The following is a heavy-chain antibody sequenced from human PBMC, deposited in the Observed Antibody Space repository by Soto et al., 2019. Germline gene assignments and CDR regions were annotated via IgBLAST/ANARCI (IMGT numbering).Heavy chain of an antibody. D-gene: IGHD1-1*01. J-gene: IGHJ4*02. V-gene: IGHV1-8*01. CDR2: MNPNSGNT. Sequence: ASVKVSCKASGYTFTSYDINWVRQATGQGLEWMGWMNPNSGNTGYAQKFQGRVTMTTNESTSTAYMELSSLRSEDTAVYYCASATTGHAGDCDYWGQGTLVTVSS. CDR1: GYTFTSYD. CDR3: ASATTGHAGDCDY.